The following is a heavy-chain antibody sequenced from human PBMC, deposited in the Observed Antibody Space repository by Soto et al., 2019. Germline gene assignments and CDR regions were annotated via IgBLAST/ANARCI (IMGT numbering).Heavy chain of an antibody. D-gene: IGHD3-10*01. CDR2: ISYDGSNK. J-gene: IGHJ6*02. Sequence: QVQLVESGGGVVQPGRSLRLSCAASGFTLSSYGMHWVRQAPGKGLEWVAVISYDGSNKYYADSVKGRFTISRDNSKNTLYLQMNSLRAEDTAVFYCAKDLNPGLWLYYGMDVWGQGTTVTVSS. CDR3: AKDLNPGLWLYYGMDV. CDR1: GFTLSSYG. V-gene: IGHV3-30*18.